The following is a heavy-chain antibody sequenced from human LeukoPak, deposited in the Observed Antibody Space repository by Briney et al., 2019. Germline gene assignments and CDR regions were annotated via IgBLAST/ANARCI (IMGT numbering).Heavy chain of an antibody. Sequence: SETLSLTCTVSSGSISNYYWSWIRQPPGKGLEWIGYIYYSGSTNYNPSLKSRVTISVDTSKKQFSLKMDSVTAADTAVYYCARAGVGATTVSFDYWGQGTLVTVSS. D-gene: IGHD1-26*01. CDR3: ARAGVGATTVSFDY. CDR2: IYYSGST. J-gene: IGHJ4*02. CDR1: SGSISNYY. V-gene: IGHV4-59*01.